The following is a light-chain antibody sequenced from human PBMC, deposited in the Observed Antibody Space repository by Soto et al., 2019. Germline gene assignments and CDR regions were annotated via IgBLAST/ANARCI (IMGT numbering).Light chain of an antibody. CDR3: QQYGTTPYT. CDR1: QTVLDSSNNKNS. V-gene: IGKV4-1*01. CDR2: WAS. J-gene: IGKJ2*01. Sequence: DIVMTQSPDSLAVSLGERATINCKSSQTVLDSSNNKNSLAWYQQKPGQPPKLLIFWASTRESGVSYRFSGSGSRIDFSLTISSLQVEDVAVYVCQQYGTTPYTFGQGTKLEIE.